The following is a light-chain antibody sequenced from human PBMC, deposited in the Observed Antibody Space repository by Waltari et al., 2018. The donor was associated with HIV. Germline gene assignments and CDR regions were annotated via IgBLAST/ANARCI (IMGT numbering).Light chain of an antibody. CDR2: MPS. Sequence: QSALAQPASVSGSPGQSITISCAGAVVDSGPEIYVSWYQHHPGRAPLLIIYMPSSRPSGVSDQFSGSSSGMSATLTISGLQSDDEAHYYCSSYSTITSLFVFGTGTRVTVL. CDR3: SSYSTITSLFV. CDR1: VVDSGPEIY. V-gene: IGLV2-14*01. J-gene: IGLJ1*01.